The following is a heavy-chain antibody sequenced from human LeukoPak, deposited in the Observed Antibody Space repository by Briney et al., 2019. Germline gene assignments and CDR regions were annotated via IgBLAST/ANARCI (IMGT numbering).Heavy chain of an antibody. V-gene: IGHV3-30*18. J-gene: IGHJ4*02. CDR1: GFTFRSDA. Sequence: GGSLRLSCAASGFTFRSDAMHWVRQAPGKGLEWVAFISFDGNIKYFADSVKGRFTISRDNSKNTVYLQMNSLRAEDTAVYYCAKDLATKYTLHYWGQGTLVTVSS. CDR3: AKDLATKYTLHY. D-gene: IGHD6-6*01. CDR2: ISFDGNIK.